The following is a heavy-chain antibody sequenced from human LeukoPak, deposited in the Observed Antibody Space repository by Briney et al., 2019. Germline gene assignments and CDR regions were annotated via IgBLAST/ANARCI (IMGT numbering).Heavy chain of an antibody. V-gene: IGHV3-30*18. D-gene: IGHD6-25*01. CDR1: GFIFSNYG. CDR2: ISHDGRTE. CDR3: TKEVTPYTSGWYFQH. Sequence: GRSLRLSCAASGFIFSNYGMHWVRQAPGKGLEWVAVISHDGRTEFYADAVKGRFTISRDNSKNTLDLQMFSLRAEDTAVYYRTKEVTPYTSGWYFQHWGQGTLVTVSS. J-gene: IGHJ1*01.